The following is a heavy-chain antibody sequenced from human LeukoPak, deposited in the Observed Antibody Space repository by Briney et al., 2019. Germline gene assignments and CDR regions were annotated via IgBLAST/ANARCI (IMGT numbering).Heavy chain of an antibody. CDR1: GGSISSYY. CDR2: VYYSGST. D-gene: IGHD6-19*01. J-gene: IGHJ4*02. CDR3: ARDEGSSGWYYFDY. V-gene: IGHV4-59*01. Sequence: PSETLSLTCTVSGGSISSYYWSWIRQPPGKGLEWIGYVYYSGSTNYNPSLKSRVTISVDTSKNQFSLKLSSVTAADTAVYYCARDEGSSGWYYFDYWGQGTLVIVSS.